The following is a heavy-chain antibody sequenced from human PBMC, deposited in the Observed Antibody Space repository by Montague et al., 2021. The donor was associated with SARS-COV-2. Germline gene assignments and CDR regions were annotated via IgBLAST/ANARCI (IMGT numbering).Heavy chain of an antibody. CDR3: AKEYSSSSTHYYGMDV. Sequence: SLRLSCAASGFTFSSYGMHWVRQAPGKGLEWLAVIWYDGSNKYYADSVKGRFTISRDNSKNTLYLQMNSLRAEDTAVYYCAKEYSSSSTHYYGMDVWGQGTTVTVSS. CDR1: GFTFSSYG. V-gene: IGHV3-33*06. D-gene: IGHD6-6*01. J-gene: IGHJ6*02. CDR2: IWYDGSNK.